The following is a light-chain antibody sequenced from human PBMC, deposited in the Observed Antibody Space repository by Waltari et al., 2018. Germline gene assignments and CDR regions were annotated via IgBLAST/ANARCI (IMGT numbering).Light chain of an antibody. CDR3: QVWDNSSDHVV. Sequence: SYALTQPPSVSVAPGQTAKITCGGDNIGYKGVHWYQQKPGQAPLLVIYDDYDRPAGIPERVSGSNSGNTATLTSSRVEAGDEADYYCQVWDNSSDHVVFGGGTKLTVL. V-gene: IGLV3-21*02. CDR1: NIGYKG. J-gene: IGLJ3*02. CDR2: DDY.